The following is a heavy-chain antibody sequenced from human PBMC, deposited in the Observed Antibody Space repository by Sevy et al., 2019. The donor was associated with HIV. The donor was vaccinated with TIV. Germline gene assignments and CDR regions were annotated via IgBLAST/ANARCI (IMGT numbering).Heavy chain of an antibody. CDR3: ATMGGHGGFYI. J-gene: IGHJ3*02. V-gene: IGHV3-15*01. D-gene: IGHD4-17*01. CDR1: GFTFSNTW. CDR2: IKSKNDGGTT. Sequence: GGSLRLSCAASGFTFSNTWMSWVRQAPGKGLELVGSIKSKNDGGTTDSAAPVIGRFTISRDDSKRTLYLRMNSLTTEDTAVYYCATMGGHGGFYIWGQGAMVTVSS.